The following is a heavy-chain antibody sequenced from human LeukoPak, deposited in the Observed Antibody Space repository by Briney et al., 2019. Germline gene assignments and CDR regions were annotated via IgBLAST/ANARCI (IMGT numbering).Heavy chain of an antibody. CDR2: IIPIFGTA. J-gene: IGHJ6*02. D-gene: IGHD2-2*01. CDR1: GGTFSSYA. V-gene: IGHV1-69*01. Sequence: SVKVSCKASGGTFSSYAISWVRQAPGQGLEWMGGIIPIFGTANYAQKFQGRVTITADESTSTAYMELSSLRSEDTAVYYCARDLLDIVVVPAATYYCYGMDVWGQGTTVTVSS. CDR3: ARDLLDIVVVPAATYYCYGMDV.